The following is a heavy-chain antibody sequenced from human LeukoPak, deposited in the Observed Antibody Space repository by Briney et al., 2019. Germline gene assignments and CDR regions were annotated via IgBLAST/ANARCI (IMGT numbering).Heavy chain of an antibody. CDR2: ITSSSSYA. Sequence: GGSLRLSCEASGFTFSTYNMNWVRQAPGKRLEWVSSITSSSSYAFYADSVKGRFTISRDNAKSSLYLQMNNLRAEDTAVYYCARDPYSGHYGNDYYYYMDVWGKETTVTISS. V-gene: IGHV3-21*01. CDR1: GFTFSTYN. J-gene: IGHJ6*03. CDR3: ARDPYSGHYGNDYYYYMDV. D-gene: IGHD5-12*01.